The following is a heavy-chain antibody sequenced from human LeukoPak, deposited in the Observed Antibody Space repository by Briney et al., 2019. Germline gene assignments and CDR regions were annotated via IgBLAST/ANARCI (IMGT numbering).Heavy chain of an antibody. J-gene: IGHJ4*02. CDR2: IYS. CDR3: ARVSRDIVVVVAARYYFDY. CDR1: GGSISSSSYY. V-gene: IGHV4-61*02. D-gene: IGHD2-15*01. Sequence: PSETLSLTCTVSGGSISSSSYYWNWIRQPAGKGLEWIGRIYSRVTMSLDTSKNQFSLKLSSVTAADTAVYYCARVSRDIVVVVAARYYFDYWGQGTLVTVSS.